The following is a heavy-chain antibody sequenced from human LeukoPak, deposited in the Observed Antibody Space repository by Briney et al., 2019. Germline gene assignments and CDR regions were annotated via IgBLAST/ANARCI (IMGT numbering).Heavy chain of an antibody. Sequence: LRLSCAASGFTFSSYAMSWIRQPPGKGLEWIGYIYHSGSTYYNPPLKSRVTISVDRSKNQFSLKLSSVTAADTAVYYCARSTQRGYYDSSGTFDYWGQGTLVTVSS. CDR1: GFTFSSYA. CDR2: IYHSGST. D-gene: IGHD3-22*01. J-gene: IGHJ4*02. V-gene: IGHV4-30-2*01. CDR3: ARSTQRGYYDSSGTFDY.